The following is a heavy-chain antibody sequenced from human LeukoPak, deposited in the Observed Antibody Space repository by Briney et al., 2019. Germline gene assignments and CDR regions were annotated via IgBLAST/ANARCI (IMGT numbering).Heavy chain of an antibody. Sequence: ASVKVSCKASGYTFTGYYMHWVRQAPGQGLEWMGRINPNSGGTNYAQKFQGRVTMTRDTSISTAYMELSRLRSDDAAVYYCARGGYDFVYYYYGMDVWGQGTTVTVSS. CDR1: GYTFTGYY. CDR3: ARGGYDFVYYYYGMDV. J-gene: IGHJ6*02. V-gene: IGHV1-2*06. CDR2: INPNSGGT. D-gene: IGHD3-3*01.